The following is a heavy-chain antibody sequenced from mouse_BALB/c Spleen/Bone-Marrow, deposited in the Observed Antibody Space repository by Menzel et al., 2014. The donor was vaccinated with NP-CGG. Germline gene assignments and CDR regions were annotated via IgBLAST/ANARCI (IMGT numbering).Heavy chain of an antibody. CDR2: IRNKAYGYTT. CDR1: GFTFTDYY. Sequence: EVMLVESGGGLVQPGGSLRLSCATSGFTFTDYYMNWVRQPPGKALEWLAFIRNKAYGYTTEYSASVKGRFTISRGSSQNILYLQMNTLRAEDSATYYCARDMGGLLFDSWGQGITLSVSS. V-gene: IGHV7-3*02. D-gene: IGHD1-1*01. CDR3: ARDMGGLLFDS. J-gene: IGHJ2*01.